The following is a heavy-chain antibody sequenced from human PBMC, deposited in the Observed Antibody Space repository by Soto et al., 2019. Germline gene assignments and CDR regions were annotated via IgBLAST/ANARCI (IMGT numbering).Heavy chain of an antibody. V-gene: IGHV4-34*01. CDR1: GGSFSGYY. J-gene: IGHJ4*02. Sequence: SETLSLTCAVYGGSFSGYYWSWIRQPPGKGLEWIGEINHSGSTNYNPSLKSRVTISVDTSKNQFSLKLSSVTAADTAVYYCARKGDYFDYWGQGTLVTVSS. CDR2: INHSGST. CDR3: ARKGDYFDY.